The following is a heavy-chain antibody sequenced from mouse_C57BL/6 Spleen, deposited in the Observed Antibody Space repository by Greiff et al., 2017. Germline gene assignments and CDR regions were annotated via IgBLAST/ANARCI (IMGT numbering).Heavy chain of an antibody. CDR1: GFSLTSYG. Sequence: QVQLQQSGPGLVQPSQSLSITCTVSGFSLTSYGVHWVRQSPGKGLEWLGVIWSGGSTDYNAAFISRLSISKDNSKSQVFFKMNSLQADDTAIYYCARNPGGYAMDYWGQGTSVTVSS. CDR2: IWSGGST. CDR3: ARNPGGYAMDY. J-gene: IGHJ4*01. V-gene: IGHV2-2*01.